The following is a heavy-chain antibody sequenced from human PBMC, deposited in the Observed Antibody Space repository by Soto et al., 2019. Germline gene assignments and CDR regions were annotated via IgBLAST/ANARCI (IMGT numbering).Heavy chain of an antibody. CDR3: AREGLVLVPITVNSDYYYYVMDF. V-gene: IGHV1-69*10. Sequence: GASVKVSCKAPRGLFSSYVFNWVRQAPGQGLEWMGGVNPILNIADHAQKFQGRVTITADASTGTVYMELSSLRSDDTATYFCAREGLVLVPITVNSDYYYYVMDFCGQGSTVTVSS. J-gene: IGHJ6*02. D-gene: IGHD2-2*01. CDR2: VNPILNIA. CDR1: RGLFSSYV.